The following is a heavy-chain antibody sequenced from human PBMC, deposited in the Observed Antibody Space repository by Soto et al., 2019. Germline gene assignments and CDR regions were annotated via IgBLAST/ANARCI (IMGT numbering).Heavy chain of an antibody. CDR2: IIPIFGTA. CDR3: ATPKGAHYYYGMDV. V-gene: IGHV1-69*13. CDR1: GCTFSSYA. Sequence: GASVKVSCKASGCTFSSYAISWVRQAPGQGLEWMGGIIPIFGTANYAQKFQGRVTITADESTSTAYMELSSLRSEDTAVYYCATPKGAHYYYGMDVWGQGTTVTVSS. J-gene: IGHJ6*02.